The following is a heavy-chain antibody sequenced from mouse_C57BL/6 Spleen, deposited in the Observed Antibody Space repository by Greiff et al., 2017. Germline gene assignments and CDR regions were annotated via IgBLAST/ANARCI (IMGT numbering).Heavy chain of an antibody. V-gene: IGHV1-42*01. J-gene: IGHJ2*01. CDR2: INPSTGGT. Sequence: EVQLVESGPELVKPGASVKISCKASGYSFTGYYMNWVKQSPEKSLEWIGEINPSTGGTTYNQKFKAKATLTVDKSSSTAYMQLKSLTSEDSAVYYCARRAYYGSDPLDYWGQGTTLTVSS. CDR3: ARRAYYGSDPLDY. CDR1: GYSFTGYY. D-gene: IGHD1-1*01.